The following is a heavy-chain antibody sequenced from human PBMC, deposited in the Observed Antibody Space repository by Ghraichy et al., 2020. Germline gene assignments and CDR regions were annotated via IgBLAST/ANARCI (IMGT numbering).Heavy chain of an antibody. V-gene: IGHV3-7*03. CDR3: AREGIRGYSGYDSHYFDY. D-gene: IGHD5-12*01. J-gene: IGHJ4*02. Sequence: GVLNISCAASGFTFSNFWMSWVRQAPGKGLEWVANIKQDGSEKYYVDSVKGRFTISRDNAKNSLYLQMNNLRAEDTAVYYCAREGIRGYSGYDSHYFDYWGQGTLVTVSS. CDR1: GFTFSNFW. CDR2: IKQDGSEK.